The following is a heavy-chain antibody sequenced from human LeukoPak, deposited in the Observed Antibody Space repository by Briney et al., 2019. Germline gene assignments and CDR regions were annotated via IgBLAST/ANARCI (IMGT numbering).Heavy chain of an antibody. Sequence: PGGSLRLSCAASGFTFSNYAMSWVRQAPGKGLEWVSVISGSVGTTYYADSVKGRFTITRDNSKNTRYLQMNSLRAEDTAVYYCAKGSYATVYYFDYWGQGTLVTVSS. CDR2: ISGSVGTT. V-gene: IGHV3-23*01. D-gene: IGHD1-26*01. J-gene: IGHJ4*02. CDR3: AKGSYATVYYFDY. CDR1: GFTFSNYA.